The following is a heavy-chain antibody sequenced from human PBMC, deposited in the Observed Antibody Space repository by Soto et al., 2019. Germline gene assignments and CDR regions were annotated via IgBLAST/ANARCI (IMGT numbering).Heavy chain of an antibody. CDR1: GGSISSSSYY. CDR3: ARQSGLYYYYYMDV. V-gene: IGHV4-39*01. J-gene: IGHJ6*03. CDR2: IYYSGST. D-gene: IGHD3-10*01. Sequence: SETLSLTCTVSGGSISSSSYYWGWIRQPPGKGLEWIGSIYYSGSTYYNPSLKSRVTISVDTSKNQFSLKLSSVTAADTAVYYCARQSGLYYYYYMDVWGEGTTVS.